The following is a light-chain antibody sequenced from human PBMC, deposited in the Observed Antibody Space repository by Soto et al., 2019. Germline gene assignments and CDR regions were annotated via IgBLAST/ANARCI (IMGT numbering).Light chain of an antibody. CDR2: AAS. CDR3: QQSYSTPRT. CDR1: QSISDY. V-gene: IGKV1-39*01. J-gene: IGKJ1*01. Sequence: DIQMTQSPSSLSASVGDRVTITCWASQSISDYLNWYQQRPGKAPELLIYAASNLQSGVPSRFSGSGSGTEFTLTISSLQPEDFVTYYCQQSYSTPRTFGQGTKVEIE.